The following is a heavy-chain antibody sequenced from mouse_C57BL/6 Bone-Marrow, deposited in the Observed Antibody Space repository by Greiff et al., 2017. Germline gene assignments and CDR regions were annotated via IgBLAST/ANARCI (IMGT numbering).Heavy chain of an antibody. V-gene: IGHV5-4*01. D-gene: IGHD2-1*01. J-gene: IGHJ2*01. CDR2: ISDGGSYT. CDR3: ARELLWGDY. Sequence: LMESGGGLVKPGGSLKLSCAASGFTFSSYAMSWVRQTPEKRLEWVATISDGGSYTYYPDNVKGRFTISRDNAKNNLYLQMSHLKSEDTAMYYCARELLWGDYWGQGTTLTVSS. CDR1: GFTFSSYA.